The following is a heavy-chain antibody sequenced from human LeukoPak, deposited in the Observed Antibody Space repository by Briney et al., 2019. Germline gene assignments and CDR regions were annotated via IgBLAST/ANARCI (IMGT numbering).Heavy chain of an antibody. CDR2: IYTSGST. CDR1: CGSISSYY. V-gene: IGHV4-4*07. D-gene: IGHD2-2*01. J-gene: IGHJ5*02. Sequence: PSETLSLTCPVSCGSISSYYWSWIRQPAGKGLEWIGRIYTSGSTNYNPSPKSRVTISVDTSKNQFSLKLSSVTAADTAVYYCARELLGYCSSTSCHTADWFDPWGQGTLVTVSS. CDR3: ARELLGYCSSTSCHTADWFDP.